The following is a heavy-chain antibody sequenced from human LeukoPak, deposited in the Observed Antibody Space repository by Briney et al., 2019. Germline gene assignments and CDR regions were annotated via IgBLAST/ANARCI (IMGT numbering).Heavy chain of an antibody. CDR3: ARRGYSSGWYGYYYYYMDV. CDR2: INPKSGNT. D-gene: IGHD6-19*01. J-gene: IGHJ6*03. Sequence: ASVKVSCKVSGYTFTSYDINWVRQATGQGLEWMGWINPKSGNTGYAQKFQGRVITTRNTSISTAYMQLSSLRAEDTAVYYCARRGYSSGWYGYYYYYMDVWGKGTTVTISS. V-gene: IGHV1-8*01. CDR1: GYTFTSYD.